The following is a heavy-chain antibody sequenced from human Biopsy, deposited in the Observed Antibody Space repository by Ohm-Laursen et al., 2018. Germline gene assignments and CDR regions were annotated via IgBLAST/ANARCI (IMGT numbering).Heavy chain of an antibody. Sequence: SETLSLTCNVSGGDINNYYWSWIRQPAGQGLEWIGCIYPGGSTNYSPSLKSRVTMSVDTSKKQLSLRLRSVTAADTAMYYCASVVLGPTNDAFDLWGQGTMVVVSS. J-gene: IGHJ3*01. CDR3: ASVVLGPTNDAFDL. CDR1: GGDINNYY. V-gene: IGHV4-4*07. CDR2: IYPGGST. D-gene: IGHD3-22*01.